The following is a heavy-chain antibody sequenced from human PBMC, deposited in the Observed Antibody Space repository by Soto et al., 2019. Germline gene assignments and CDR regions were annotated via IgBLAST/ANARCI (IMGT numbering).Heavy chain of an antibody. D-gene: IGHD2-15*01. CDR1: GYTFTSYG. CDR2: ISAYNGNT. V-gene: IGHV1-18*01. J-gene: IGHJ4*02. CDR3: VVAAQPYYFDY. Sequence: ASVKVSCKASGYTFTSYGISWVRQAPGQGLEWMGWISAYNGNTNYAQKLQGRVTMTTDTSTSTAYMELRSLRSDDTAVYYCVVAAQPYYFDYWSQGTLVTVSS.